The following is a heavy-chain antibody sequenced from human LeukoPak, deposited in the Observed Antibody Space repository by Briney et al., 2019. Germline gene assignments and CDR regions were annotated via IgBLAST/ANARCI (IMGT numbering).Heavy chain of an antibody. CDR2: ISGGGDK. J-gene: IGHJ4*02. V-gene: IGHV3-23*01. CDR3: AKDLVMAYFDTKDY. Sequence: GGSLRLSCAASGFTFSTYAMSWVRQAPGKGLEWVTTISGGGDKQYADHVKGRFTVSRDDSKNTLYLQMNSLRTEDTAIYYCAKDLVMAYFDTKDYWGQGTLVTVSS. CDR1: GFTFSTYA. D-gene: IGHD3-22*01.